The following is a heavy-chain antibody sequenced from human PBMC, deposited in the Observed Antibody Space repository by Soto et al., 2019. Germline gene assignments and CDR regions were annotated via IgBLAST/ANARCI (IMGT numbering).Heavy chain of an antibody. D-gene: IGHD3-10*01. CDR1: GDSITRGGYY. J-gene: IGHJ5*02. CDR3: ARRAKFGEFGADWLDP. Sequence: QVQLQESGPELLKPSQTLSLTCTVSGDSITRGGYYWSWIRQHPGKGLEWIGFIYYSGITYYKPSLKSRLTISLDPSKNQFYLKLTSMTAADTAVYYCARRAKFGEFGADWLDPWGQGTLVTVSS. CDR2: IYYSGIT. V-gene: IGHV4-31*03.